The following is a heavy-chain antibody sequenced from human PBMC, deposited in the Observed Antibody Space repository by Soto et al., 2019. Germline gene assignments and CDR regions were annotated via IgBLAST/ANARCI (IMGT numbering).Heavy chain of an antibody. CDR3: ARHLWVGSSWYLGAFDI. J-gene: IGHJ3*02. Sequence: QVQLQESGPGLVKPSETLSLTCTVSGDSISNYYWSWIRQPPGKGLEWIGYIYYSGSTNYTPSHKSRVTISVDTSKNQFSLKLSSVIAADTAVYYCARHLWVGSSWYLGAFDIWGQGTMVTVSS. V-gene: IGHV4-59*08. D-gene: IGHD6-13*01. CDR2: IYYSGST. CDR1: GDSISNYY.